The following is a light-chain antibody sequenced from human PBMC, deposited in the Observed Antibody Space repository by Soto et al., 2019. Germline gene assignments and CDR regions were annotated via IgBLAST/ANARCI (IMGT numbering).Light chain of an antibody. Sequence: AIQLTQSPSSLSASVGDRVTITCRASQGISSALAWYQQKPGKAPKLLIYDASSLESGVPSRFSGSGSVTDFTLTISSLQPEDFATYYCQQFNSYPLFTFGGGTKVEIK. CDR3: QQFNSYPLFT. CDR2: DAS. CDR1: QGISSA. J-gene: IGKJ4*01. V-gene: IGKV1-13*02.